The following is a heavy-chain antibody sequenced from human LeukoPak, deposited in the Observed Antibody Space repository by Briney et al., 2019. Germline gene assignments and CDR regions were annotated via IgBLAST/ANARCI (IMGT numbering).Heavy chain of an antibody. D-gene: IGHD3-9*01. CDR3: AKVMFRLRYFDWFPPAGDY. V-gene: IGHV3-23*01. J-gene: IGHJ4*02. Sequence: PGGSLRLSCAASGFTFSSYAMSWVRQAPGKGLEWVSAISGSGGSTYYADSVKGRFTISRDNSKNTLYLQMNSLRAEDTAVYYCAKVMFRLRYFDWFPPAGDYWGQGTLVTVSS. CDR2: ISGSGGST. CDR1: GFTFSSYA.